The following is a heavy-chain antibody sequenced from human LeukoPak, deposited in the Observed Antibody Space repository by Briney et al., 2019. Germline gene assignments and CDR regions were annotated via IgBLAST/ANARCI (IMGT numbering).Heavy chain of an antibody. J-gene: IGHJ4*02. Sequence: GGSLRLSCAASGFTFGSYEMNWVRQAPGKGLEWVSYISSSGSTIYYADSVKGRFTISRDNAKNSLYLQMNSLRAEDTAVYYCARAREANDYWGQGTLVTVSS. CDR3: ARAREANDY. CDR2: ISSSGSTI. V-gene: IGHV3-48*03. D-gene: IGHD1-26*01. CDR1: GFTFGSYE.